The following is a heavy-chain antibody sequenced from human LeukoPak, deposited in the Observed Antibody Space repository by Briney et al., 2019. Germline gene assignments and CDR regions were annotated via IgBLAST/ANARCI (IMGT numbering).Heavy chain of an antibody. D-gene: IGHD3-10*01. CDR1: GGSISSYY. V-gene: IGHV4-4*07. CDR2: IYTSGST. CDR3: ARDPDYYGSGSYSYYFDY. Sequence: SETLSLTCTVSGGSISSYYWSWIRQPAGKGLEWNERIYTSGSTNYNPSLKSRVTMSVDTSKNQFALKLSSVTAADTAVYYCARDPDYYGSGSYSYYFDYWGQGTLVTVSS. J-gene: IGHJ4*02.